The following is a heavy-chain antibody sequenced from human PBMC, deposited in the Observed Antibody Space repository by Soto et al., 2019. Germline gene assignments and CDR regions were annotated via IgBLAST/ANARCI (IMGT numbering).Heavy chain of an antibody. CDR1: GFTFSSYS. J-gene: IGHJ5*02. Sequence: LRLSCAASGFTFSSYSMNWVRQAPGKGLEWVSSISSSSSYIYYADSVKGRFTISRDNAKNSLYLQMNSLRAEDTAVYYCARDPRLYCSGGSCYSVGYNWFDPWGQGTLVTVSS. CDR3: ARDPRLYCSGGSCYSVGYNWFDP. CDR2: ISSSSSYI. V-gene: IGHV3-21*01. D-gene: IGHD2-15*01.